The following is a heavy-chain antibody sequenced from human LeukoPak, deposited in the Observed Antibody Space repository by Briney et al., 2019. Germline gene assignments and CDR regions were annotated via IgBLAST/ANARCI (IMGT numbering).Heavy chain of an antibody. CDR1: GDSVSSNSAS. CDR2: TLYRSKWYN. V-gene: IGHV6-1*01. CDR3: ARSHYYGMDV. J-gene: IGHJ6*02. Sequence: SQTLSLTCALSGDSVSSNSASWNWIRQSPSRGLEWLGKTLYRSKWYNDYAVSVKSRITINPDTSKNQFSLQLNSVTPEDTAMYYCARSHYYGMDVWGQGTTVTVAS.